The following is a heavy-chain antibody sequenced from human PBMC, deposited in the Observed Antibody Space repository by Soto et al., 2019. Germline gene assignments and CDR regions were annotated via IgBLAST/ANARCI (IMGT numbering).Heavy chain of an antibody. Sequence: SVKVSCKASGYTFTNNDVTWVRQATGQGLEWMGWMNPGSGDTGYAQKFQGRVTMTRNISIATAYMELSSLRSEDTAIYYCARMASFGSLNWFDPWGQGTLVTVSS. CDR2: MNPGSGDT. V-gene: IGHV1-8*01. CDR3: ARMASFGSLNWFDP. D-gene: IGHD5-18*01. CDR1: GYTFTNND. J-gene: IGHJ5*02.